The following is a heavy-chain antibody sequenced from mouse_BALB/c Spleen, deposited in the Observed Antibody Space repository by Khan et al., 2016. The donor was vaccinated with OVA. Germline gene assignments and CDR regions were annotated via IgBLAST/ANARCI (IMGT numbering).Heavy chain of an antibody. CDR1: GYTFINYW. D-gene: IGHD1-1*01. CDR2: INPSTGYT. CDR3: ARRGLRWDFDY. Sequence: QVQLQQSGAELAKPGASVKMSCKASGYTFINYWILWVKQRPGQGLEWIGYINPSTGYTEYTQNFKDKATLTADTSSSTAYMQLSSLTSEDSAFYYCARRGLRWDFDYWGQGTTLTVSS. V-gene: IGHV1-7*01. J-gene: IGHJ2*01.